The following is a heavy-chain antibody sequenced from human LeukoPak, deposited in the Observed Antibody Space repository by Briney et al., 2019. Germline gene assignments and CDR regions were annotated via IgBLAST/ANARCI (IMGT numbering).Heavy chain of an antibody. V-gene: IGHV1-2*02. D-gene: IGHD2-2*01. CDR1: GYTFTGYY. Sequence: ASVKVSCKASGYTFTGYYMHWVRQAPGQGLEWMGWINPNSGGTNYAQKFQGRVTMITDTSTSTAYMELRSLRSDDTAVYYCARDRSRYCSSTSCFSNDFDYWGQGTLVTVSS. J-gene: IGHJ4*02. CDR2: INPNSGGT. CDR3: ARDRSRYCSSTSCFSNDFDY.